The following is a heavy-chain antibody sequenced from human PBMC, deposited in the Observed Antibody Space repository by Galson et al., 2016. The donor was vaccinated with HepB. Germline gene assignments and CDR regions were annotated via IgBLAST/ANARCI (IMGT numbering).Heavy chain of an antibody. CDR1: GVTISGTA. V-gene: IGHV3-73*01. D-gene: IGHD2-21*01. CDR3: TRRLIGAVYTTDH. Sequence: SLRLSCAVSGVTISGTAIHWVRQAPGKGLEWVGRIRSKVNNYATGYGESVKGRFTISRDDSNNMAYLQMRSLKREDTAVYFCTRRLIGAVYTTDHWGQGTLVIVSS. J-gene: IGHJ5*02. CDR2: IRSKVNNYAT.